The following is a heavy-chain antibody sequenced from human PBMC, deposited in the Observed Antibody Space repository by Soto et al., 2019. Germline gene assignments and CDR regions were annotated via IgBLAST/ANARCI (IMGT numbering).Heavy chain of an antibody. CDR3: ARYGVSSSVPYYYGMDV. CDR2: IDPSDSYT. V-gene: IGHV5-10-1*03. CDR1: GYSFTSYW. D-gene: IGHD6-6*01. J-gene: IGHJ6*02. Sequence: EVQLVQSGAEVKKPGESLRISCKGSGYSFTSYWISWVRQMPGKGLEWMGRIDPSDSYTNYSPSFQGHVTISADKSISTAYLQWSSLKASDTAMYYCARYGVSSSVPYYYGMDVWGQGTTVTVSS.